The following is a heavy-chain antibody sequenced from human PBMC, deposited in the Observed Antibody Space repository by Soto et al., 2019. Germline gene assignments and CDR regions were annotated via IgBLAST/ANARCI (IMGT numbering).Heavy chain of an antibody. D-gene: IGHD6-19*01. CDR2: ISGSGGTT. CDR1: GFTFSSYA. J-gene: IGHJ4*02. V-gene: IGHV3-23*01. Sequence: GGSLRLSCAASGFTFSSYAMGWVRQAPGKGLEWVSTISGSGGTTYYADSVKGRFTISRDNSKNPLYLQMNSLRAEDTAVYYCSKPRYSSGPASREGFDYWGQGTLVTVSS. CDR3: SKPRYSSGPASREGFDY.